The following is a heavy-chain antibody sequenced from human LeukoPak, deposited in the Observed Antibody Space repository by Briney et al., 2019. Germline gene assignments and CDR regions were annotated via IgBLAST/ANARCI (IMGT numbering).Heavy chain of an antibody. CDR3: ARDLAAGSFDL. CDR1: GSSLSSYY. V-gene: IGHV4-59*01. J-gene: IGHJ2*01. CDR2: IYYSGST. Sequence: SETPSLTCTVSGSSLSSYYWSWIRQPPGKGLEWIGYIYYSGSTNYNPSLKSRVTISVDTSKNQFSLKLSSVTAADTAVYYCARDLAAGSFDLWGRGTLVTVSS. D-gene: IGHD6-13*01.